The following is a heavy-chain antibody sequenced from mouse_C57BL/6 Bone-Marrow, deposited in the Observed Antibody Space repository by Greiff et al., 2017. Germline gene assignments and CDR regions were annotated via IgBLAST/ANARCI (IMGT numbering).Heavy chain of an antibody. Sequence: DVKLVESGGGLVKPGGSLKLSCAASGFTFSSYAMSWVRQTPEKRLEWVATISDGGSYTYYPDNVKGRFTISRDNAKNNLYLQMSHLKSEDTAMYYCARFTIVTTAMDYGGQGTSDTVSS. V-gene: IGHV5-4*03. CDR2: ISDGGSYT. CDR3: ARFTIVTTAMDY. D-gene: IGHD2-5*01. J-gene: IGHJ4*01. CDR1: GFTFSSYA.